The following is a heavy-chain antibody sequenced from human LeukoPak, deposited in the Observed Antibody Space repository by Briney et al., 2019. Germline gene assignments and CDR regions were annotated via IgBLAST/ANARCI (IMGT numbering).Heavy chain of an antibody. Sequence: PGGSLRLSCAASGFSVSSNYMNWVRQAPGKGLEWVSVIYGGVNTVYADSVKGRFTISRDDSKNTLYLQMNSLRAEDTAVYYCAKSPKTGFLFDYWGQGTLVTASS. J-gene: IGHJ4*02. CDR3: AKSPKTGFLFDY. CDR1: GFSVSSNY. V-gene: IGHV3-66*01. D-gene: IGHD1-1*01. CDR2: IYGGVNT.